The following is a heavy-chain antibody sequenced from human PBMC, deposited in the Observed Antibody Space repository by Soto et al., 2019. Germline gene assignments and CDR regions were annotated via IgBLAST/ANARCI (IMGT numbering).Heavy chain of an antibody. CDR1: GGSINSGDYY. D-gene: IGHD5-12*01. CDR2: IYYDGNS. Sequence: PSETLSLTSTVSGGSINSGDYYWTWVRQPPGKGLEWIGYIYYDGNSQHNPSLKSRVTMSIDTSKNQFSLNLSSVTAADTAVYYCARDRRWLPRGPNNWLDLWGQGTQVTVSS. J-gene: IGHJ5*02. V-gene: IGHV4-30-4*01. CDR3: ARDRRWLPRGPNNWLDL.